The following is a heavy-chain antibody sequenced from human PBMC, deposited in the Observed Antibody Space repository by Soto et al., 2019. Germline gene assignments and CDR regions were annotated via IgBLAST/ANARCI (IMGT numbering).Heavy chain of an antibody. D-gene: IGHD3-22*01. V-gene: IGHV3-23*01. CDR1: GFTFSSYA. CDR3: AKQSTYYYDSSGYYYFDY. J-gene: IGHJ4*02. CDR2: ISGSGGST. Sequence: GGSLRLSCAASGFTFSSYAMSWVRQAPGKGLEWVSAISGSGGSTYYADSVKGRFTISRDNSKNTLYLQMNSLRAEDTAVYYCAKQSTYYYDSSGYYYFDYWGQGTLVTVSS.